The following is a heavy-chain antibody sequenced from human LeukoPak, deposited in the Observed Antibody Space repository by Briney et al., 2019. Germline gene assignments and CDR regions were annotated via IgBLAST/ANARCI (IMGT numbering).Heavy chain of an antibody. CDR1: EFTVSSNY. Sequence: PGGSLRLSCAASEFTVSSNYMNWVRQSPRKGLEWVASISSRSNYIYYAESLKGRLTISRDNAKNSLYLQMNSLRAEDTAVYYCARDAYYSGSGIYSKWGQGTLVTVSS. CDR3: ARDAYYSGSGIYSK. J-gene: IGHJ4*02. D-gene: IGHD3-10*01. CDR2: ISSRSNYI. V-gene: IGHV3-21*01.